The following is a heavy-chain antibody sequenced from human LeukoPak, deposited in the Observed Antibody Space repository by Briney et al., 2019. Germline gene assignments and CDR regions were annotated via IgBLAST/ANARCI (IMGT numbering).Heavy chain of an antibody. J-gene: IGHJ6*03. V-gene: IGHV4-59*01. Sequence: SETLSLTCTVSGGSISNYYWSWVRQPPGKGLEWIGYIYYTGSTNYNPSLKSRVTISVDTSKNQFSLRLSSVTAADTAVYYCARATYYYDSSGYSNYYYFYMDVWGKGTTVTISS. CDR2: IYYTGST. CDR3: ARATYYYDSSGYSNYYYFYMDV. CDR1: GGSISNYY. D-gene: IGHD3-22*01.